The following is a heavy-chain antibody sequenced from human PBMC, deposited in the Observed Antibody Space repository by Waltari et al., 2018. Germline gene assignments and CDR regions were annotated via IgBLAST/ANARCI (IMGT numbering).Heavy chain of an antibody. CDR3: VRDKSGGYYDY. Sequence: EVQVVESGGGLVQPGGSLRLSCAASGFTSTDHYMNWVRQAPGKGLGWVGLIRNRARSFTTDYAASVEGRFAISRDDSKNLLYLQMNSLKTEDTAVYYCVRDKSGGYYDYWGQGTLVTVSS. V-gene: IGHV3-72*01. CDR1: GFTSTDHY. J-gene: IGHJ4*02. CDR2: IRNRARSFTT. D-gene: IGHD1-26*01.